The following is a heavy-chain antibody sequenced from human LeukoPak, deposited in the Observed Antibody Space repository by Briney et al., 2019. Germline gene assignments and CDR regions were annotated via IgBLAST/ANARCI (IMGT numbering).Heavy chain of an antibody. CDR1: GGSISSSNW. CDR2: IYHSGST. CDR3: ARERSSSWYERDWFDP. J-gene: IGHJ5*02. D-gene: IGHD6-13*01. Sequence: SETLSLTCAVSGGSISSSNWWSWVRQPPGKGLEWIGEIYHSGSTNYNPSLKSRVTISVDKSKNQFSLKLSSVTAADTAVYYCARERSSSWYERDWFDPWGQGTLVTVSS. V-gene: IGHV4-4*02.